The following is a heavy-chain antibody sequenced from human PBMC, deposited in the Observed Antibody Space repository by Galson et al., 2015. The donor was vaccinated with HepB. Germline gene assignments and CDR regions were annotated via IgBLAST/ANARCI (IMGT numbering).Heavy chain of an antibody. Sequence: SLRLSCAASAFTFSTYAMRWVRQAPGKGLEWVAVISYDGIDKYYADSVKGRFTISRDNSKNTLFLQMNSLRTEDTAIYYCARVGLEPPYYYNYGMDVWGQGTTVTVSS. CDR3: ARVGLEPPYYYNYGMDV. CDR2: ISYDGIDK. D-gene: IGHD1-1*01. J-gene: IGHJ6*02. CDR1: AFTFSTYA. V-gene: IGHV3-30*04.